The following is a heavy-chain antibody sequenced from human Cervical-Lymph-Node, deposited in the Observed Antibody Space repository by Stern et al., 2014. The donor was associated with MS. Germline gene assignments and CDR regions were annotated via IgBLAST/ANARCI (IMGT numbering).Heavy chain of an antibody. CDR1: GFTFGSHD. D-gene: IGHD3-10*01. V-gene: IGHV3-13*01. J-gene: IGHJ2*01. CDR3: ARVRPGWYLDV. Sequence: EVQLVESGGGLVQPGGSLRLSCVASGFTFGSHDMHWVRQATGKGLEWVSAIGTAGDTYYSDSVKGRFTISREDAKNSLYLQMNSLSAGDTAKYYCARVRPGWYLDVWGRGTLVTVSS. CDR2: IGTAGDT.